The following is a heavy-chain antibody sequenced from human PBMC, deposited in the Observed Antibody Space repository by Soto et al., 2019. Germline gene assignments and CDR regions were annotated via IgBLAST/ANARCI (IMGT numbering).Heavy chain of an antibody. J-gene: IGHJ4*02. CDR3: VRSKGGYSYGTPFDY. V-gene: IGHV3-9*01. CDR1: GFTFDDYA. D-gene: IGHD5-18*01. CDR2: ISWNSGNI. Sequence: EVQLEESGGALVQPGRSLRLSCAASGFTFDDYAMYWVRQVLGKGLEWVSSISWNSGNIGYADSVKGRFTTSRDNAEISLYLQMNNLRPEDTALYYCVRSKGGYSYGTPFDYWGQGTLVTVSS.